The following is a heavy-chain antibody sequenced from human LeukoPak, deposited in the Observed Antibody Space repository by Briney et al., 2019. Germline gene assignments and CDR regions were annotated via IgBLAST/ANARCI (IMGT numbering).Heavy chain of an antibody. D-gene: IGHD3-3*01. Sequence: ASVKASCKASGYTFTSYYMHWVRQAPGQGLEWMGIINPSGGSTSYAQKFQGRVTMTRDTSTSTVYMELSSLRSEDTAVYYCARDDRYDFWSGSDNWFDPWGQGTLVTVSS. CDR3: ARDDRYDFWSGSDNWFDP. J-gene: IGHJ5*02. CDR1: GYTFTSYY. V-gene: IGHV1-46*01. CDR2: INPSGGST.